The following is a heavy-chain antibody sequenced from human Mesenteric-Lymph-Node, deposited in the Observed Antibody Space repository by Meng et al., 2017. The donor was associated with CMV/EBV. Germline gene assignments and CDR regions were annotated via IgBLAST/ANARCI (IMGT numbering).Heavy chain of an antibody. V-gene: IGHV1-2*02. CDR3: AGKSASAGTGAFAI. CDR1: GGTFSSYI. D-gene: IGHD6-13*01. CDR2: MHPQSGGA. Sequence: ASVKVSCKASGGTFSSYIINWVRQAPGQGLEWMGWMHPQSGGADYPHKFRGRVTMTRDTSISTAYMELTRLTSDDTAIYYCAGKSASAGTGAFAIWGQGTMVTVSS. J-gene: IGHJ3*02.